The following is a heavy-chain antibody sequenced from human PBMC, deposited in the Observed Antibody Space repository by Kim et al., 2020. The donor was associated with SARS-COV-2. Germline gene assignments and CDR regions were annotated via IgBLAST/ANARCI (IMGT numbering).Heavy chain of an antibody. CDR2: IHYTGSI. J-gene: IGHJ3*02. CDR3: ARDLSGWGYAFEI. V-gene: IGHV4-59*11. CDR1: GGSISNHY. Sequence: SETLSLTCGVSGGSISNHYWTWIRQPPGKGLEWIGHIHYTGSINYNPSLKSRVTISSDTSKNQFSLKLCSVTAADTAVYYCARDLSGWGYAFEIWGQGTMVTVSS. D-gene: IGHD3-16*01.